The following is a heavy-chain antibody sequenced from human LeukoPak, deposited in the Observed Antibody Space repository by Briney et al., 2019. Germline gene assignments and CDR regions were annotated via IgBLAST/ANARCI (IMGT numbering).Heavy chain of an antibody. Sequence: ASVKVSCKVSGYTLTELSMHWVRQAPGKGLEWMGGFDPEDGETIYAQKFQGRVTMTEDTSTDTAYMELSSLRSEDTAVYYRATVDRTMVTSFDYWGQGTLVTVSS. CDR1: GYTLTELS. J-gene: IGHJ4*02. CDR3: ATVDRTMVTSFDY. CDR2: FDPEDGET. D-gene: IGHD5-18*01. V-gene: IGHV1-24*01.